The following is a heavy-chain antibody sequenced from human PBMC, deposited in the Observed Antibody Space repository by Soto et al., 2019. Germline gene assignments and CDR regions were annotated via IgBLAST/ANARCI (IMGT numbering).Heavy chain of an antibody. CDR2: ISAYNGNT. CDR1: GYTFTSYG. D-gene: IGHD3-9*01. V-gene: IGHV1-18*01. Sequence: ASVKVSCKASGYTFTSYGISWVRQAPGQGLEWMGWISAYNGNTNYAQKLQGRVTMTTDTSTSTAYMELRSLRSDDTAVYYCATRLTFCDILTGKPAENDAFDIWGQGTMVTVPS. J-gene: IGHJ3*02. CDR3: ATRLTFCDILTGKPAENDAFDI.